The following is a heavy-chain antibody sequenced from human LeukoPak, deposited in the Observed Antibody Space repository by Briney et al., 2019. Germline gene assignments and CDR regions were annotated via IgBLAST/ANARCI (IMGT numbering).Heavy chain of an antibody. V-gene: IGHV4-39*01. CDR1: GGSISSRSCY. CDR3: ARHPLKAYVSDWFDP. Sequence: SETLSLTCTVSGGSISSRSCYWGWLRQPPGKGLEWIASILYSGSTYHNPSLKSRVTISVDTSKSQFSLKLSSVTAADTAVYFCARHPLKAYVSDWFDPWGQGTLVTVSS. CDR2: ILYSGST. D-gene: IGHD3-10*02. J-gene: IGHJ5*02.